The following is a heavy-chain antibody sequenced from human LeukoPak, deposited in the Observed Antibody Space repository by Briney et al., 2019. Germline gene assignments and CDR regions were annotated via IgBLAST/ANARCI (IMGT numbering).Heavy chain of an antibody. CDR1: GGSFSGYY. CDR2: INHSGST. Sequence: SETLSLTCAVYGGSFSGYYWSWIRQPPGKGLEWIGEINHSGSTNYNPSLKSRVTMSVDTSKNQFSLKLSSVTAADTAVYYCARVTPLSRPIEYNWFDPWGQGTLVTVSS. D-gene: IGHD2-2*01. J-gene: IGHJ5*02. CDR3: ARVTPLSRPIEYNWFDP. V-gene: IGHV4-34*01.